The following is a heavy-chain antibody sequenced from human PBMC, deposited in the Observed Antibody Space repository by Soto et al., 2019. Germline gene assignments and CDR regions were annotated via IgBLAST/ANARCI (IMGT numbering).Heavy chain of an antibody. Sequence: QVQLVQSGAEVKKPGASVTVSCKTSGYTFSNYGINWVRQAPGQGLEWMGWISGYNGNTNYAQTVQGKATMTTDTFTGTVDMELRSLKSDDTAIYYCSRFIMVGGWFDPNYYHGMDVWGQGTTVTVSS. D-gene: IGHD6-19*01. CDR3: SRFIMVGGWFDPNYYHGMDV. CDR2: ISGYNGNT. J-gene: IGHJ6*02. CDR1: GYTFSNYG. V-gene: IGHV1-18*01.